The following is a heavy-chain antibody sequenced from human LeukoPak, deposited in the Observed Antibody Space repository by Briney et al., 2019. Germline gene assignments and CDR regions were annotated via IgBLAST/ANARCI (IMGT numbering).Heavy chain of an antibody. CDR2: IYHSGST. Sequence: SETLSLTCTVSGGSISSGGYSWSWIRQPPGKGLEWIGYIYHSGSTYYNPSLKSRVTISVDRSKNQFSLKLSSVTAADTAVYYCARDGTDGYCSGGSCYLPDAFDIWGQGTMVTVSS. V-gene: IGHV4-30-2*01. J-gene: IGHJ3*02. CDR3: ARDGTDGYCSGGSCYLPDAFDI. CDR1: GGSISSGGYS. D-gene: IGHD2-15*01.